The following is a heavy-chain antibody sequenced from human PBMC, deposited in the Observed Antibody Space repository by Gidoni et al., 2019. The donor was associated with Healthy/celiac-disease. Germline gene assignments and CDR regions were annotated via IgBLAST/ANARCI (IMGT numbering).Heavy chain of an antibody. CDR3: AREERITMVRGAPVWFDP. CDR1: GGSISSYY. Sequence: QVQLPESGPGLVKPSETLSLTCPVSGGSISSYYWTWIRQPAGKGLEWIGRIYTSRSTNYNPSRKSQVTMSVDTSKNQFSLKLSSVTAADTAVYYCAREERITMVRGAPVWFDPWGQGTLVTVSS. J-gene: IGHJ5*02. CDR2: IYTSRST. D-gene: IGHD3-10*01. V-gene: IGHV4-4*07.